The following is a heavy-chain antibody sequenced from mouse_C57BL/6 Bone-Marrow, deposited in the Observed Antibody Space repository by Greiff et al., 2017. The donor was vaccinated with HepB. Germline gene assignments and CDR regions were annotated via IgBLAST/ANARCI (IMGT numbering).Heavy chain of an antibody. V-gene: IGHV4-1*01. CDR1: AVDFCSYW. J-gene: IGHJ3*01. Sequence: AASAVDFCSYWICWVRRAPRKGLEWIVEINPDSSTINYAPSLKDKFIISGDNAKNTLYLQMSKVRSENTALYYCAMGSSGYPAWFAYWGQGTLVTVSA. CDR2: INPDSSTI. D-gene: IGHD3-2*02. CDR3: AMGSSGYPAWFAY.